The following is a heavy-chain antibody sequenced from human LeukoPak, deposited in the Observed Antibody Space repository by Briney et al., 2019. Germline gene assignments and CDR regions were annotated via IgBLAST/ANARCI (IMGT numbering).Heavy chain of an antibody. CDR3: LLAARDY. V-gene: IGHV3-23*01. CDR2: LGGDSDNT. J-gene: IGHJ4*02. CDR1: GFTFSGYD. D-gene: IGHD6-25*01. Sequence: GGSLRLSCAASGFTFSGYDMSWVRQAPGKGLEWVSGLGGDSDNTYYADSVKGRFTISRDISKNTLYLQMSSLRAEDTAVYYCLLAARDYWGQGTLVTVSS.